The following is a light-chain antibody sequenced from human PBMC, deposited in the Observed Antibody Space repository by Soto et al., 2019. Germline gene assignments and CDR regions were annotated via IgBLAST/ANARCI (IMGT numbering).Light chain of an antibody. CDR3: QSYDSGLSYV. CDR1: SSNIGAGYD. CDR2: GNS. Sequence: QSVLTQPPSVSGAPGQRVTISCTGSSSNIGAGYDVHWYQQLPGTDPKLLIYGNSNRPSGVPDRFSGSKSGTSDSLAITGLQAEDEADYYCQSYDSGLSYVFGTGTKLTVL. J-gene: IGLJ1*01. V-gene: IGLV1-40*01.